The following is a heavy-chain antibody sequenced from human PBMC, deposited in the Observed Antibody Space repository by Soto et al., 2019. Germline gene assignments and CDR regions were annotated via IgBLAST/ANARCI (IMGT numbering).Heavy chain of an antibody. CDR1: GGSISSGGYS. D-gene: IGHD3-10*01. CDR3: ASGFGELLGYYYGMDV. Sequence: SETLSLTCAVSGGSISSGGYSWSWIRQPPGKGLEWIGYIYHSGSTYYNPSLKSRVTISVDRSKNQFSLKLSSVTAADTAVYYCASGFGELLGYYYGMDVWGQGTTVTVSS. V-gene: IGHV4-30-2*01. J-gene: IGHJ6*02. CDR2: IYHSGST.